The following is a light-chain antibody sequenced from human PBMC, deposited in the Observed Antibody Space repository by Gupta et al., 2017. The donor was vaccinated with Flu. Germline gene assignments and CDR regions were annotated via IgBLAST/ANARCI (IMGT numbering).Light chain of an antibody. CDR1: QSITSY. CDR2: RST. J-gene: IGKJ1*01. Sequence: DIQMTQSPSLLSASVGDSVTITCRASQSITSYLACYQQEPVKAPKVLIYRSTHLAHDVPSRFSGSASATYFPLTISVLPHDDFVTYYFQPHSTSSSTFGHGTKVEIK. CDR3: QPHSTSSST. V-gene: IGKV1-5*03.